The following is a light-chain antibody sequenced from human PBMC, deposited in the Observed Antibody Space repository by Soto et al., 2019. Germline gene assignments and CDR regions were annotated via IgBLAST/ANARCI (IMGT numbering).Light chain of an antibody. CDR1: QSVSDN. CDR2: GAS. J-gene: IGKJ5*01. V-gene: IGKV3-15*01. CDR3: QQYNNWPPIT. Sequence: EILMTPSPATLSVSPGERDTLSCRASQSVSDNLAWYQQRPGHAPLLLIYGASTRAAGIPPRISGSGSGTEFTLTISSLQSEDFAVYYCQQYNNWPPITFGQGTRVEIK.